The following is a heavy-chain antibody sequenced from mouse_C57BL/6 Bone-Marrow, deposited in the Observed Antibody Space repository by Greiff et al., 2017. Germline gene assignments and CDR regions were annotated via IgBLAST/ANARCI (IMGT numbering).Heavy chain of an antibody. J-gene: IGHJ1*03. CDR2: IDPSDSET. CDR3: ASGDYYGSGSHFDV. Sequence: QVQLQQPGAELVRPGSSVKLSCKASGYTFTSYWMHWVKQRPIQGLEWIGNIDPSDSETHYNQKFKDKATLTGDKSSSTAYMQLSSLTSEDSAVYDWASGDYYGSGSHFDVWGTGTTVTVS. V-gene: IGHV1-52*01. CDR1: GYTFTSYW. D-gene: IGHD1-1*01.